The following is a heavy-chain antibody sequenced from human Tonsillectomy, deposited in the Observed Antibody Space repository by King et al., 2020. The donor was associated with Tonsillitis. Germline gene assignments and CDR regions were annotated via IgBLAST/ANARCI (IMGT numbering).Heavy chain of an antibody. CDR3: ARMSNIALSGDYFDF. Sequence: VQLQESGPGLVKPSETLSLTCIVSGGSVNSANYYWGWFRPPPGKGLQWIGYVNISGNTNYNPSLKSRVTMSVDTSENQLSLRLRSVTAADTAVYYCARMSNIALSGDYFDFWGQGTLVTVSS. D-gene: IGHD6-19*01. V-gene: IGHV4-61*01. CDR1: GGSVNSANYY. CDR2: VNISGNT. J-gene: IGHJ4*02.